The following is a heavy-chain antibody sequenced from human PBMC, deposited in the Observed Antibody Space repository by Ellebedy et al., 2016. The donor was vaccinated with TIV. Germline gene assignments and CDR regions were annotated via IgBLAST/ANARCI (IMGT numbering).Heavy chain of an antibody. D-gene: IGHD5-12*01. J-gene: IGHJ6*02. CDR3: ARSSGYDSPYYYYGMDV. CDR2: ISAYNGNT. V-gene: IGHV1-18*01. CDR1: GYTFTSYG. Sequence: AASVKVSCKASGYTFTSYGISWVRQAPGQGLEWMGWISAYNGNTNYAQKLQGRVTMTTDTSTSTAYMELRSLRSDDTAVYYCARSSGYDSPYYYYGMDVWGQGTTVTVSS.